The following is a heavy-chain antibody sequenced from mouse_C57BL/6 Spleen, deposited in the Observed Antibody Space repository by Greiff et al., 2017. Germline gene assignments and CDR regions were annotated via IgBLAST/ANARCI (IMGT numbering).Heavy chain of an antibody. J-gene: IGHJ1*03. Sequence: QVQLQQSGAELVRPGTSVKMSCKASGYTFTNYWIGWAKQRPGHGLEWIGDIYPGGGYTNYNEKFKGKATLTADKSSSTAYMQFSSLTSEDSAIYYRARKVYYGSSYWYFDVWGTGTTVTVSS. CDR2: IYPGGGYT. CDR3: ARKVYYGSSYWYFDV. D-gene: IGHD1-1*01. CDR1: GYTFTNYW. V-gene: IGHV1-63*01.